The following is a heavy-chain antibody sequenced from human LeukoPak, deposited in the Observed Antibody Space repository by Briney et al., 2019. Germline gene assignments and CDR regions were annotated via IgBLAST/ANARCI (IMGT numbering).Heavy chain of an antibody. Sequence: SETLSLTCTVSGGSISSSSYYWGWIRQPPGKGLEWIGSIYYSGSTYYNPSLKSRVTISVDTSKNQFSLKLSSVTAADTAVYYCARETYDILTGIYYFDYWGRGTLVTVSS. CDR3: ARETYDILTGIYYFDY. J-gene: IGHJ4*02. V-gene: IGHV4-39*07. CDR2: IYYSGST. D-gene: IGHD3-9*01. CDR1: GGSISSSSYY.